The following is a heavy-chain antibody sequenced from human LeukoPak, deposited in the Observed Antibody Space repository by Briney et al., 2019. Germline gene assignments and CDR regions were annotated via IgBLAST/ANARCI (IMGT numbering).Heavy chain of an antibody. CDR2: IYYSGST. CDR3: ARLRGYSYGFYYFDY. Sequence: TSETLSLTCTVSGGSISSYYWSWIRQPPGKGLEWLGHIYYSGSTNYNPSLKSRVTISVDTSKNQFSLKLSSVTAADTAVYYCARLRGYSYGFYYFDYWGQGTLVTVSS. J-gene: IGHJ4*02. D-gene: IGHD5-18*01. V-gene: IGHV4-59*01. CDR1: GGSISSYY.